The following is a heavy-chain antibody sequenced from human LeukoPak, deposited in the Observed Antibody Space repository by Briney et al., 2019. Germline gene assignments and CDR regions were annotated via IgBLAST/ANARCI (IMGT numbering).Heavy chain of an antibody. D-gene: IGHD5-24*01. V-gene: IGHV4-31*11. Sequence: PSETLSLTCAVSGGSISSGTDYWSWIRQHPGKGLEWIGYISYSGSTYYNPSLKTRLTISVDTSKNQFSLKLDSVTAADTAFYYCARADMATVFDYWGQGTLVTVSS. CDR2: ISYSGST. J-gene: IGHJ4*02. CDR3: ARADMATVFDY. CDR1: GGSISSGTDY.